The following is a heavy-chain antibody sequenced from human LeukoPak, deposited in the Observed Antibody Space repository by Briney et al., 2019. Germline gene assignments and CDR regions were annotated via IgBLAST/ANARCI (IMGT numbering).Heavy chain of an antibody. D-gene: IGHD3-10*01. CDR1: GYRFTSNW. CDR3: ARRRVGSGSYYNVGGYYFDN. Sequence: GESLNISCKAYGYRFTSNWIGWVRQMPGKGLDWMGIIFPGDSDTRYSPSFQGQVTISVDESISTAYLQWSSLKASDTAIYYCARRRVGSGSYYNVGGYYFDNWGQGTLVTVSS. V-gene: IGHV5-51*01. J-gene: IGHJ4*02. CDR2: IFPGDSDT.